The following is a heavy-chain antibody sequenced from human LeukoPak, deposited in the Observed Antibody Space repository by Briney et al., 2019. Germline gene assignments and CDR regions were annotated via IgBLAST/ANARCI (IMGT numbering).Heavy chain of an antibody. CDR3: ARVVGLTGYSSNWYSGYYYYMDV. D-gene: IGHD6-13*01. J-gene: IGHJ6*03. CDR1: GGTFSSYA. CDR2: IIPIFGTT. Sequence: SVKVSCKTSGGTFSSYAITWVRQTPGQGLEWMGGIIPIFGTTNYAQKFQDRVTITADKSTSTAYMKLSSLRSGDTAVYYCARVVGLTGYSSNWYSGYYYYMDVWGKGTTVTVSS. V-gene: IGHV1-69*06.